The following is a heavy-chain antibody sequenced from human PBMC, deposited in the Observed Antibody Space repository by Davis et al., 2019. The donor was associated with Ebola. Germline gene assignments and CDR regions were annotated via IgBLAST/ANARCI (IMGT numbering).Heavy chain of an antibody. V-gene: IGHV1-8*01. Sequence: ASVKVSCKASGYTFTSYDINWVRQATGQGLEWMGWMSPNSGNTSYAQKFQARVSMTRNTSISTAYMELNSLRSEDTAVYYCARGTRTLDIWGQGTMVTVSS. J-gene: IGHJ3*02. CDR3: ARGTRTLDI. D-gene: IGHD3/OR15-3a*01. CDR2: MSPNSGNT. CDR1: GYTFTSYD.